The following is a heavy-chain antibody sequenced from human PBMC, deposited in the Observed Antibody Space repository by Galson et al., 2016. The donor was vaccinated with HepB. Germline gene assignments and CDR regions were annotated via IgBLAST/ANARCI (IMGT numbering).Heavy chain of an antibody. J-gene: IGHJ5*02. V-gene: IGHV1-18*04. CDR3: ARDRAAGDIRNWFDP. Sequence: SVKVSCKASGFTFGSFGITWVRQAPGQGLEWMGWISAFHGDTHSAQKFQGRITMTTDTLTSTAFLELTNLKSDDTAVYYCARDRAAGDIRNWFDPWGQGTLVTVSS. CDR1: GFTFGSFG. D-gene: IGHD6-13*01. CDR2: ISAFHGDT.